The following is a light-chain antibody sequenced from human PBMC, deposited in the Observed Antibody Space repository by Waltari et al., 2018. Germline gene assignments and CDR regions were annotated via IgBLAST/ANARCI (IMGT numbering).Light chain of an antibody. J-gene: IGLJ3*02. CDR1: NNNVRYEG. Sequence: QAGLTQPPSVSKGLRQTATLTCTGNNNNVRYEGATWLQQHQGHPPKLLFYRNNNRPSGISERFSASRSGSTASLTITGLQTEDEADYYCSAWDSSLSAWVFGGGTKLTVL. CDR2: RNN. CDR3: SAWDSSLSAWV. V-gene: IGLV10-54*04.